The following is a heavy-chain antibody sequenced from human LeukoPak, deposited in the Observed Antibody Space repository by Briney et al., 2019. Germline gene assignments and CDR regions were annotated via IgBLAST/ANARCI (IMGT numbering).Heavy chain of an antibody. J-gene: IGHJ4*02. Sequence: PGGSLRLSCAASGFAFSSYAMHWVRQAPGQGLEWMGIINPSGGSTSYAQKFQGRVTMTRDTSTSTVYMELSSLRSEDTAVYYCARGSGSHGGYFDYWGQGTLVTVSS. D-gene: IGHD1-26*01. V-gene: IGHV1-46*01. CDR3: ARGSGSHGGYFDY. CDR1: GFAFSSYA. CDR2: INPSGGST.